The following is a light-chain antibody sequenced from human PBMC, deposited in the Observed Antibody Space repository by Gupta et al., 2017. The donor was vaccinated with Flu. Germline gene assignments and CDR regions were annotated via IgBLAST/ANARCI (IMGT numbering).Light chain of an antibody. CDR1: QSIANI. CDR2: GAS. CDR3: QQYHNCPRT. J-gene: IGKJ1*01. Sequence: ASQSIANILAWFQQRPRQAPRLLIYGASTRGTTLPARFSGSGSRTEFTLTISSLQAEDFAVYYCQQYHNCPRTSGPGTKLEVK. V-gene: IGKV3D-15*01.